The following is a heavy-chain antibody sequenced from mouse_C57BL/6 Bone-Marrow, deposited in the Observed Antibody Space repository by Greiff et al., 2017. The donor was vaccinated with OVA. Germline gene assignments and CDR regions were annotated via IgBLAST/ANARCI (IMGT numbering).Heavy chain of an antibody. CDR2: IYPGCGNT. D-gene: IGHD2-3*01. CDR1: GYTFTDHY. J-gene: IGHJ2*01. Sequence: VQLQQSGAEVVRPGASVKLSCKASGYTFTDHYINWVKQRPGQGLEWIARIYPGCGNTYYNEKFKGKATLTAEKSSNTSYMQLSRLTSEDAAVYFCARDDGYFFEYWGQGTTLTVSS. CDR3: ARDDGYFFEY. V-gene: IGHV1-76*01.